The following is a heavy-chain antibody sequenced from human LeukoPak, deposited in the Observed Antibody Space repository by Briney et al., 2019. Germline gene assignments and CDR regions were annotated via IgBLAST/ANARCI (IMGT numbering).Heavy chain of an antibody. J-gene: IGHJ4*02. CDR3: ARDYYDSSGYSSLDY. CDR2: IYYSGST. D-gene: IGHD3-22*01. V-gene: IGHV4-59*01. Sequence: GSLRLSCAASGFTFSSYAMSWIRQPPGKGLEWIGYIYYSGSTNYNPSLKSRVTISVDTSKNQFSLKLSSVTAADTAVYYCARDYYDSSGYSSLDYWGQGTLVTVSS. CDR1: GFTFSSYA.